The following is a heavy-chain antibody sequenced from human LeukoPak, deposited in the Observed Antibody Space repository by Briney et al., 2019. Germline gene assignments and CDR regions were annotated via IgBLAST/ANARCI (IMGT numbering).Heavy chain of an antibody. Sequence: PGGSLRLSCAASGFTFSSYSMNWVRQAPGKGLEWVSYISSSSSTIYYADSVKGRFTISRDNDKNSLYLQMNSLRAGDTAVYYCARDIASRGVILNYFDYWGQGTLVTVSS. CDR1: GFTFSSYS. V-gene: IGHV3-48*01. J-gene: IGHJ4*02. CDR2: ISSSSSTI. D-gene: IGHD3-10*01. CDR3: ARDIASRGVILNYFDY.